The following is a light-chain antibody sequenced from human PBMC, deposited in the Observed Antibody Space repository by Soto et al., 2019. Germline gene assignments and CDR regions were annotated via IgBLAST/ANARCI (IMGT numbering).Light chain of an antibody. V-gene: IGKV1-13*02. Sequence: AIQLTQSPSSLSASVGDRVTITCRASQDIRGALAWYQQKPGKPPKLLIFDVSSLQSGVPSRFSGSGSGTDCTLTISSLQAEDFATYYCQQFNPYPITFGQGTRLEIK. J-gene: IGKJ5*01. CDR2: DVS. CDR3: QQFNPYPIT. CDR1: QDIRGA.